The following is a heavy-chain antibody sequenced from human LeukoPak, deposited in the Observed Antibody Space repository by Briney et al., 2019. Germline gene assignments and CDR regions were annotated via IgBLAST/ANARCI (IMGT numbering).Heavy chain of an antibody. D-gene: IGHD6-13*01. CDR1: GGTFSSYA. V-gene: IGHV1-69*01. J-gene: IGHJ2*01. Sequence: SVKVSCKASGGTFSSYAISWVRQAPGQGLEWMGGNIPIFGTANYAQKFQGRVTITADESTSTAYMELSSLRSEDTAVYYCARSAQQLVHRDWYFDLWGRGTLVTVSS. CDR3: ARSAQQLVHRDWYFDL. CDR2: NIPIFGTA.